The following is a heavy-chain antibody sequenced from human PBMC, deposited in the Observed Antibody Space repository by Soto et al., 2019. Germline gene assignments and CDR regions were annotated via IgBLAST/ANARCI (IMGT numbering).Heavy chain of an antibody. V-gene: IGHV3-48*03. CDR3: ARVYAGSPPYPTTGGMDV. CDR1: GGTFSSYA. J-gene: IGHJ6*02. D-gene: IGHD1-26*01. Sequence: SVKVSCKASGGTFSSYAISWVRQAPVQGLEWVSYISSSGSTIYYADSVKGRFTISRDNAKNSLYLQMNSLRAEDTAVYYCARVYAGSPPYPTTGGMDVWGQGTTVTVSS. CDR2: ISSSGSTI.